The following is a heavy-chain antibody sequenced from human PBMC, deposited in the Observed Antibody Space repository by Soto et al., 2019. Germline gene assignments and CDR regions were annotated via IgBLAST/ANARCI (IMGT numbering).Heavy chain of an antibody. CDR1: GYTFTSYY. CDR3: ARGADVLRYFDWLLTVDAFDI. Sequence: ASVKVSCTASGYTFTSYYMHWVRQAPGQGLEWMGIINPSGGSTSYAQKFQGRVTMTRDTSTSTVYMELSSLRSEDTAVYYCARGADVLRYFDWLLTVDAFDIWGQGTMVTVSS. CDR2: INPSGGST. D-gene: IGHD3-9*01. J-gene: IGHJ3*02. V-gene: IGHV1-46*03.